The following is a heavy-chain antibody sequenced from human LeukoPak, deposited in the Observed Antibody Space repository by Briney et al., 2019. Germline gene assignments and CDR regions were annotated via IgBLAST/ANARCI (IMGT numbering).Heavy chain of an antibody. Sequence: GGSLRLSCAASGFTFSDYYMSWIRQAPGKGLEWISYISSSDSTIYYADSVKGRFTISRDNTKNSLYLQMNSLRAEDTAVYYCARSTGSSGYYHYFDYWGQGTLVTVSS. CDR2: ISSSDSTI. CDR3: ARSTGSSGYYHYFDY. CDR1: GFTFSDYY. J-gene: IGHJ4*02. D-gene: IGHD3-22*01. V-gene: IGHV3-11*04.